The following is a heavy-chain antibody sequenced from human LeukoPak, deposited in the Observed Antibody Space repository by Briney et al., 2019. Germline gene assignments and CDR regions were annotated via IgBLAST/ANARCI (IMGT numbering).Heavy chain of an antibody. V-gene: IGHV3-21*01. D-gene: IGHD1-1*01. CDR2: INSGSTYT. CDR1: GFTFSSYA. J-gene: IGHJ4*02. Sequence: GGSLRLSCAASGFTFSSYAMSWVRQAPGKGLEWVSSINSGSTYTYYTESVKGRFTVSRDSAKNSLFLQMNSLRAEDTAIYYCARSLTTLTYEGYWGQGTLVTVSS. CDR3: ARSLTTLTYEGY.